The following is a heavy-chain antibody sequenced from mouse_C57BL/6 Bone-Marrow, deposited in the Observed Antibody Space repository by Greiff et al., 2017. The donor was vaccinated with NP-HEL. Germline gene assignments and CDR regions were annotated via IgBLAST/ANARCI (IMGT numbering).Heavy chain of an antibody. CDR3: ARTVYDYDDWFAY. D-gene: IGHD2-4*01. CDR2: IWSGGST. V-gene: IGHV2-2*01. J-gene: IGHJ3*01. Sequence: VKLQESGPGLVQPSQSLSITCTVSGFSLTSYGVHWVRQSPGKGLEWLGVIWSGGSTDYNAAFISRLSISKDNSKSQVFFKMNSLQADDTAIYYCARTVYDYDDWFAYWGQGTLVPVSA. CDR1: GFSLTSYG.